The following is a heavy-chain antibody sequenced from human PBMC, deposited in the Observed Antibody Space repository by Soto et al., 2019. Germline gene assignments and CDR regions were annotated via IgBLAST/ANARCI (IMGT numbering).Heavy chain of an antibody. J-gene: IGHJ5*02. V-gene: IGHV4-61*08. CDR2: IYYSGST. CDR3: ARGEGSSWPEGPNWFDP. D-gene: IGHD6-13*01. CDR1: GGSISSGGYS. Sequence: PSETLSLTCAVSGGSISSGGYSWSWIRQPPGKGLEWIGYIYYSGSTNYNPSLKSRVTISVDTSKNQFSLKLSSVTAADTAVYYCARGEGSSWPEGPNWFDPWGQGTLVTVSS.